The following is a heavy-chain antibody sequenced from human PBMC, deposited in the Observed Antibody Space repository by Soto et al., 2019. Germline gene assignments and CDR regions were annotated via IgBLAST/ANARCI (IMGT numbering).Heavy chain of an antibody. D-gene: IGHD3-10*01. Sequence: GGSLRLSCAASGFTFSSYWMHWVRQAPGKGLVWVSRINSDGSSTSYADSVKGRFTISRDNAKNTLYLQMNSLRAEDTAVYYCARGITMVRGVIPRGMDVWGPGTTVTVSS. V-gene: IGHV3-74*01. CDR2: INSDGSST. CDR1: GFTFSSYW. J-gene: IGHJ6*02. CDR3: ARGITMVRGVIPRGMDV.